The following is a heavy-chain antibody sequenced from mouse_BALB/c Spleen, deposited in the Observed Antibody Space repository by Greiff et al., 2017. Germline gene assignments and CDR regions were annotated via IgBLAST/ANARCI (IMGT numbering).Heavy chain of an antibody. J-gene: IGHJ4*01. V-gene: IGHV6-6*02. D-gene: IGHD2-3*01. CDR3: TRDDAY. CDR1: GFTFSNYW. Sequence: EVHLVESGGGLVQPGGSMKLSCVASGFTFSNYWMNWVSQSPEKGLEWVAEIRLKSNNYATHYAESVKGRFTISRDDSKSSVYLQMNNLRAEDTGIYYCTRDDAYWGQGNSVTVSS. CDR2: IRLKSNNYAT.